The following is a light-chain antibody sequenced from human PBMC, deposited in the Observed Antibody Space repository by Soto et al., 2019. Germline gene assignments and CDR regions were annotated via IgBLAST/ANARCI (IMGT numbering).Light chain of an antibody. CDR3: QHYGTSLWT. Sequence: EIMLTQSPGTLFLSPGERATLSCRASQSVSSSFLAWYQQKPGQAPRHLIYGASIRATGIPDRFSGSGSGTDFTLTISTLDPEDFAMYLCQHYGTSLWTFGQGTKVEIK. CDR1: QSVSSSF. V-gene: IGKV3-20*01. J-gene: IGKJ1*01. CDR2: GAS.